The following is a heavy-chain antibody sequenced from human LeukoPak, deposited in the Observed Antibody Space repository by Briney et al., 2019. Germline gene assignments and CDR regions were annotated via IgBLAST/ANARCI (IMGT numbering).Heavy chain of an antibody. Sequence: GSLRLSCAASGFTFSSYWMHWVRQAPGKGLVWVSRINSDGSSTSYADSVKGRFTISRDNAKKSLYLQMNSLRAEDTAVYYCARGDPDISFGVAGEAFDIWGQGTMVTVSS. V-gene: IGHV3-74*01. CDR2: INSDGSST. J-gene: IGHJ3*02. CDR3: ARGDPDISFGVAGEAFDI. CDR1: GFTFSSYW. D-gene: IGHD3-3*01.